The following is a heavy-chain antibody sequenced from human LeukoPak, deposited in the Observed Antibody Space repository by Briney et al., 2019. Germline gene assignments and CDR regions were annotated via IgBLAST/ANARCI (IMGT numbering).Heavy chain of an antibody. V-gene: IGHV3-23*01. D-gene: IGHD3-3*01. J-gene: IGHJ4*02. CDR2: ISGSGGST. Sequence: GGSLRLSCAASGFTFSSYAMSWVRQALGEGLQCVSAISGSGGSTYYADSVKSRFTISRDNSKNPLYLQMNSLRAEDTAVYYCAKDRVYVLRFLVWFPFDYWGQGTLVTVSS. CDR3: AKDRVYVLRFLVWFPFDY. CDR1: GFTFSSYA.